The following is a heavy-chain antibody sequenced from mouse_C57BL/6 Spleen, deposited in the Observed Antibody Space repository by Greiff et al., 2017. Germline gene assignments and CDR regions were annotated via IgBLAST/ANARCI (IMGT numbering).Heavy chain of an antibody. CDR3: ARGVLDGNYAWFAY. Sequence: VQLQQPGAELVRPGSSVKLSCKASGYTFTSYWMHWVKQRPIQGLEWIGNIDPSDSETHYNQKFKDKATLTVDKSSSTAYMQLSSLTSEDSAVYYCARGVLDGNYAWFAYWGQGTLVTVSA. D-gene: IGHD2-1*01. V-gene: IGHV1-52*01. CDR2: IDPSDSET. J-gene: IGHJ3*01. CDR1: GYTFTSYW.